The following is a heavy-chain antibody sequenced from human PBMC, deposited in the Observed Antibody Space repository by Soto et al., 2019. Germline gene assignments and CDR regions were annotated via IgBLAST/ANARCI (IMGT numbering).Heavy chain of an antibody. V-gene: IGHV3-48*01. CDR1: GFSFSSYG. J-gene: IGHJ4*02. CDR3: AEMVRVRD. Sequence: PGGSLRLSCAASGFSFSSYGMNWVRQAPGKGLEWVSYINSDGSSIYYADSVRGRFTISRDNAKNSLYLQMNSLRADDTAVYYCAEMVRVRDWGQGTLVTVSS. CDR2: INSDGSSI. D-gene: IGHD2-8*01.